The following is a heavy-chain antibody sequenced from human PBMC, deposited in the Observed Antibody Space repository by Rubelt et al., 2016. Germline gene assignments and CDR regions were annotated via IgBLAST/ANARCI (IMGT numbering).Heavy chain of an antibody. D-gene: IGHD6-13*01. J-gene: IGHJ4*02. CDR2: INGDGSST. CDR1: GFTFSSYS. V-gene: IGHV3-74*01. CDR3: ARDDSNSRVVDFDY. Sequence: GSLRLSCEASGFTFSSYSMHWVRQDPGKGLVWVSRINGDGSSTSYADSVKGRFTISRDNAKNTLYLQMNSLRAEDTAVYYCARDDSNSRVVDFDYWGQGTLVIVSS.